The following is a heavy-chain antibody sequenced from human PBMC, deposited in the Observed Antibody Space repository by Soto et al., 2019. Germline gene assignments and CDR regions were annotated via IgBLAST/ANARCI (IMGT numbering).Heavy chain of an antibody. D-gene: IGHD4-17*01. V-gene: IGHV3-30-3*01. CDR1: GFTFSRYA. Sequence: QVQLVESGGGVVQPGRSLRLSCVASGFTFSRYAIHWVRQAPGKGLEWVAIISYDGSDEYYADSVKGRFTISRDNSKDTMYLQMNNLRGEDTAVYYCARGYGGNSHGLGVWGQGTTVAVSS. J-gene: IGHJ6*02. CDR3: ARGYGGNSHGLGV. CDR2: ISYDGSDE.